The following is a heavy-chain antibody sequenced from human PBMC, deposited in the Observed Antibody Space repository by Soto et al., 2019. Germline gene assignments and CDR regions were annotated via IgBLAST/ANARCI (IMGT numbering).Heavy chain of an antibody. V-gene: IGHV3-72*01. CDR3: ARTAQAPRYDFVY. D-gene: IGHD3-16*01. J-gene: IGHJ4*02. Sequence: PGGSLRLSCAASGFTFSDHYMDWVRQAPGKGLDWVGRIRKKANSYTTEYAASVKGGFTISRDDSQNSLYLQMSSLITEDTAVYFCARTAQAPRYDFVYWGQGTLVTVSS. CDR1: GFTFSDHY. CDR2: IRKKANSYTT.